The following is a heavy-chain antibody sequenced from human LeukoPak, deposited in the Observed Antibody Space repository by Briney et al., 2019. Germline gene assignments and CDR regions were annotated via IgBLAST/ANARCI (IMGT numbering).Heavy chain of an antibody. CDR2: IYYSGST. V-gene: IGHV4-30-4*01. Sequence: SETLSLTCTVSGGSISSGDYYWSWIRQPPGKGLEWIGYIYYSGSTYYNPSLKSRVTISVDTSKNQFSLKLSSVTAAGTAVYYCARARQELTTVNDYFDYWGQGTLVTVSS. J-gene: IGHJ4*02. CDR3: ARARQELTTVNDYFDY. CDR1: GGSISSGDYY. D-gene: IGHD4-17*01.